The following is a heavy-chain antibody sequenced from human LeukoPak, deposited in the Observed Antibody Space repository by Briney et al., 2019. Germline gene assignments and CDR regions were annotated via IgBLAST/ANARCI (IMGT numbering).Heavy chain of an antibody. Sequence: NPSETLSLTCTVSGGSISSGGYYWSWIRQHPGKGLEWIGYIYYSGSTYYNPSLKSRVTISVDASKNQFSLKLSSVTAADTAVYYCARFRDEHSSYFDYWGQGILVTASS. CDR1: GGSISSGGYY. J-gene: IGHJ4*02. D-gene: IGHD3-22*01. CDR2: IYYSGST. V-gene: IGHV4-31*03. CDR3: ARFRDEHSSYFDY.